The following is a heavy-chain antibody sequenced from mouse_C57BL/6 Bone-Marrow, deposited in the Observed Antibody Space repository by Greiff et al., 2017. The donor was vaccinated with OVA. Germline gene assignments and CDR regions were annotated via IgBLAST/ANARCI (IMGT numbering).Heavy chain of an antibody. Sequence: QVQLQQSGAELVRPGTSVKMSCKASGYTFTNYWIGWAKQRPGHGLEWIGDIYPGGGYTNYNEKFKGKATLTADKSSSTAYMQFSSLTSEDSAIYYCARSMVPDYDYWGQGTTLTVSS. CDR2: IYPGGGYT. V-gene: IGHV1-63*01. D-gene: IGHD2-2*01. CDR3: ARSMVPDYDY. CDR1: GYTFTNYW. J-gene: IGHJ2*01.